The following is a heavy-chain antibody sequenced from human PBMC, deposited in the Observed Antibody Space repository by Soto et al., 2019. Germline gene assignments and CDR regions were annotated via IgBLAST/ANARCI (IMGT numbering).Heavy chain of an antibody. CDR3: ARTYYYDSSGYYYSMRRDFGRNNWFDP. CDR1: GGSFSGYY. D-gene: IGHD3-22*01. Sequence: SETLSLTCAVYGGSFSGYYWSWIRQPPGKGLEWIGEINHSGNTNYNPSLKSRVTITVDKSKNQFSLKLSSVTAADTAVYYCARTYYYDSSGYYYSMRRDFGRNNWFDPSGQGXLVTGSS. V-gene: IGHV4-34*01. CDR2: INHSGNT. J-gene: IGHJ5*02.